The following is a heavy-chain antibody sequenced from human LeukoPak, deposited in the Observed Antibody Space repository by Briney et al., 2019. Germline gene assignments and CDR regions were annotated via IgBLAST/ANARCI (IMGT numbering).Heavy chain of an antibody. V-gene: IGHV3-23*01. CDR3: AKRRYFDWLRPDYYYYYGMDV. CDR1: GFTFSSYA. CDR2: ISGSGGST. D-gene: IGHD3-9*01. J-gene: IGHJ6*02. Sequence: GGSLRLSCAASGFTFSSYAMSWVRQAPGKGLEWVSAISGSGGSTYYADSVKGRLTISRDNSRNTLYLQMNSLRAEDTAVYYCAKRRYFDWLRPDYYYYYGMDVWGQGTTVTVSS.